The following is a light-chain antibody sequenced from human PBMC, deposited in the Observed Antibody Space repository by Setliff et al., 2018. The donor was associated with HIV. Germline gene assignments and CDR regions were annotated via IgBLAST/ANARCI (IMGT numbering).Light chain of an antibody. Sequence: QSVLTQPASVSGSPGQSITISCTGTSSDVGGYNYVSWYQQHPGKAPKLMIYEVSNRPSGVSNRFPGSKSGNTASLTISGLQAEDEADYYCISYTTISNVVFGTGTKVTVL. CDR1: SSDVGGYNY. CDR2: EVS. CDR3: ISYTTISNVV. J-gene: IGLJ1*01. V-gene: IGLV2-14*01.